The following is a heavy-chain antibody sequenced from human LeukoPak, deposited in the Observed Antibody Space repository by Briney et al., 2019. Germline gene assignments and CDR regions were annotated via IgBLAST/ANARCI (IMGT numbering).Heavy chain of an antibody. CDR2: IDWDDDK. V-gene: IGHV2-70*01. CDR1: GFSLSTRRMC. J-gene: IGHJ4*02. Sequence: SGPTLVNPTPTLTLTCTFSGFSLSTRRMCVSWIRQPPGKALEWLALIDWDDDKYYSTPLKTRLTISKDTSKNQVVLTMTNMDPVDTATYYCARTRGYSGYDTVDYWGQGALVTVSS. D-gene: IGHD5-12*01. CDR3: ARTRGYSGYDTVDY.